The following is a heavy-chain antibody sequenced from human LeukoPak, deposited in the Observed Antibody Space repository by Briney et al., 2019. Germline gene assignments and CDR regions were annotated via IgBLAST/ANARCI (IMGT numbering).Heavy chain of an antibody. CDR3: AKDRRWLQIPLDY. CDR1: GFTFSSYS. D-gene: IGHD5-24*01. V-gene: IGHV3-21*01. Sequence: GGSLRLSCAASGFTFSSYSMNWVRQAPGKGLEWVSSISSSSSYIYSADSVKGRFTISRDNSKNTLYLQMNSLRAEDTAVYYCAKDRRWLQIPLDYWGQGTLVTVSS. CDR2: ISSSSSYI. J-gene: IGHJ4*02.